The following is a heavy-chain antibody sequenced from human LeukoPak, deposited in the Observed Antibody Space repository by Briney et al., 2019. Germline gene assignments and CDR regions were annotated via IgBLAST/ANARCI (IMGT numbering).Heavy chain of an antibody. Sequence: PGGYLRLSCAASGFTFSSYAMHWVRQAPGKGLEWLAVISYDGSNKYYADSVKGRFTISRDNSKNTLYLQMNSLRAEDTAVYYCARGYYSRWSFDYWGQGTLVTVSS. CDR2: ISYDGSNK. CDR3: ARGYYSRWSFDY. CDR1: GFTFSSYA. V-gene: IGHV3-30-3*01. J-gene: IGHJ4*02. D-gene: IGHD3-22*01.